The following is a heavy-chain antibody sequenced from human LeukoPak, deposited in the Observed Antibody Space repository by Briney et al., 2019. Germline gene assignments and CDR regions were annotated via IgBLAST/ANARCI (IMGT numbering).Heavy chain of an antibody. V-gene: IGHV1-69*05. Sequence: VASVKVSCKASGGTFSSYAISWVRQAPGQGLEWMGGIIPIFGTANCAQKFQGRVTITTDESTSTAYMELSSLRSEDTAVYYCARGPFVGYSGYDYVDYWGQGTLVTVSS. CDR2: IIPIFGTA. CDR3: ARGPFVGYSGYDYVDY. D-gene: IGHD5-12*01. J-gene: IGHJ4*02. CDR1: GGTFSSYA.